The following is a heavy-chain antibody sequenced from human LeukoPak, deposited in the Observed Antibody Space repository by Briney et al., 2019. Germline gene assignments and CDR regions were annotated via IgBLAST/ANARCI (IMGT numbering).Heavy chain of an antibody. V-gene: IGHV3-66*01. J-gene: IGHJ6*02. CDR2: IYSGGST. CDR3: AREAKTYYNYGMDV. CDR1: GFTVSSNY. Sequence: GGSLRLSCAASGFTVSSNYMSWVRQAPGKGLEWVSVIYSGGSTYYADSVKGRFTISRDNSKNTLYLQMNSLRAEDTAVYYCAREAKTYYNYGMDVWGQGTTVTVSS.